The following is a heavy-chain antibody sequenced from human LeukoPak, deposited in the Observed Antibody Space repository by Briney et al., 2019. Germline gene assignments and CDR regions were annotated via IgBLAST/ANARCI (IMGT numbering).Heavy chain of an antibody. J-gene: IGHJ4*02. CDR1: GGSISSGSYY. CDR2: IYTSGST. Sequence: TTSETLSLTCTVSGGSISSGSYYWSWIRQPAEKGLEWIGRIYTSGSTNYNPSLKSRVTLSVDTSKNQFSLKLSSVTAADTAVYYCARVPRNTATLDYWGQGTLVTVSS. V-gene: IGHV4-61*02. CDR3: ARVPRNTATLDY. D-gene: IGHD5-18*01.